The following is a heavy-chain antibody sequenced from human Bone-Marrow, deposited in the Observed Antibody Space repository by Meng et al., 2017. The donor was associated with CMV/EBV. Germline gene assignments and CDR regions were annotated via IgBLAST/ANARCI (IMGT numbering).Heavy chain of an antibody. CDR2: IIPILGIA. CDR1: GGTFSSYA. V-gene: IGHV1-69*10. CDR3: AKDWTGSGWYNY. J-gene: IGHJ4*02. D-gene: IGHD6-19*01. Sequence: SVKVSCKASGGTFSSYAISWVRQAPGQGLEWMGGIIPILGIANYAQKFQGRVTITADKSTSTAYMELSSLRSEDTAVYYCAKDWTGSGWYNYWGQGPLVTGSS.